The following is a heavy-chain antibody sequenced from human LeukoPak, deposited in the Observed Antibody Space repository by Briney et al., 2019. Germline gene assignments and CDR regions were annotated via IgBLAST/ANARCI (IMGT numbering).Heavy chain of an antibody. CDR1: GFTFSSYA. CDR3: AEEKGSSWFLVYFDY. V-gene: IGHV3-23*01. Sequence: GGSLRLSCAASGFTFSSYAMSWVRQAPGKGLEWVSTISDIGGTTYYADSVKGRFTISRDNSKNTLYLQMNSLRAEDTAVYYCAEEKGSSWFLVYFDYWGQGTLVTVSS. J-gene: IGHJ4*02. CDR2: ISDIGGTT. D-gene: IGHD6-13*01.